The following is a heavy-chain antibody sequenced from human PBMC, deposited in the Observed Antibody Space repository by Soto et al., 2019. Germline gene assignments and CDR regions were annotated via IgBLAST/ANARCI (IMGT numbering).Heavy chain of an antibody. CDR3: ARQGSHWFDP. V-gene: IGHV4-39*01. J-gene: IGHJ5*02. CDR2: IYYSGST. CDR1: GGSISSSSYY. Sequence: QLQLQESGPGLVKPSETLSLTCTVSGGSISSSSYYWGWIRQPPGKGLEWIGSIYYSGSTYYNPSLTSRVPISVHTSKDQFALELWFVTAADTAVYCCARQGSHWFDPWGQGALVTVSS.